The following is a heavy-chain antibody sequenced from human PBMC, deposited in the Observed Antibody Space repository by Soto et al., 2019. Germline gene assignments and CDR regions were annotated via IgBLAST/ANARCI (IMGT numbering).Heavy chain of an antibody. CDR2: ISVSGDYT. V-gene: IGHV3-23*01. J-gene: IGHJ4*02. Sequence: PGGSLRLSCAASGFTFSTYAMNWVRQAPGKGLEWVSTISVSGDYTYYADSVRGRFTISGDNSKNTQYLQMNSLRADDTAMYYCATRHLSFCSGGTCNPFDFWGQGALVTVSS. CDR1: GFTFSTYA. D-gene: IGHD2-15*01. CDR3: ATRHLSFCSGGTCNPFDF.